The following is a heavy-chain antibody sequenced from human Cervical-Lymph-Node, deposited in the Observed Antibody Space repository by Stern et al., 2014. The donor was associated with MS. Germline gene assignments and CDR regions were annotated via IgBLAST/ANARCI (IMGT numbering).Heavy chain of an antibody. CDR3: TREMAARRLDP. J-gene: IGHJ5*02. V-gene: IGHV3-66*01. CDR1: GSTVNSNY. D-gene: IGHD5-24*01. CDR2: FYSAIST. Sequence: EVHLVESGGTLVQPGGSLRLSCAASGSTVNSNYMTWVHQAPGKGLEWVSIFYSAISTYYAESVKGRFSFSIDNSKNTLYLQMNNLRVEDTAMYYCTREMAARRLDPWGQGTLVIVSA.